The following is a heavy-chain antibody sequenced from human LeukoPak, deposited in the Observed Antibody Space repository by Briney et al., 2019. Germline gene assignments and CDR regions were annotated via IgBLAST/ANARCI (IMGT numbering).Heavy chain of an antibody. J-gene: IGHJ4*02. V-gene: IGHV3-48*03. CDR3: AKAAVGATVLNYLDY. Sequence: PGGSLRLSCAASGFTFNTYEMNWVRQAPGKGLEWVSYISSGGSSIYYADSVKGRFTISRDNSKNTLYLQMNSLRAEDTAVYYCAKAAVGATVLNYLDYWGQGTLVPVSS. CDR1: GFTFNTYE. CDR2: ISSGGSSI. D-gene: IGHD1-26*01.